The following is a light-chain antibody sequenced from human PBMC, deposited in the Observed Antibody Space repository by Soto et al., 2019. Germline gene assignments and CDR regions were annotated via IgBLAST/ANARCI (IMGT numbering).Light chain of an antibody. CDR1: SSDVGSYNL. CDR2: EGS. J-gene: IGLJ3*02. Sequence: QSALTQPASVSGSPGQSITISCTGTSSDVGSYNLVSWYQQHPGKAPKLMIYEGSKRPSGVSNRFSGSKSGNTASLTISGLQAEDEADYHCSSYTSRSTLVFGGGTKLTVL. CDR3: SSYTSRSTLV. V-gene: IGLV2-14*02.